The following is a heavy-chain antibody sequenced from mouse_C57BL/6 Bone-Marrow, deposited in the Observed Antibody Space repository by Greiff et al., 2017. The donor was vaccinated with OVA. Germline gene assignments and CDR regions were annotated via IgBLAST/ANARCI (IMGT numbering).Heavy chain of an antibody. D-gene: IGHD1-1*01. V-gene: IGHV1-81*01. Sequence: QVQLKQSGAELARPGASVKLSCKASGYTFTSYGISWVKQRTGQGLEWIGEIYPRSGNTYYNEKFKGKATLTADKSSSTAYMELRSLTSEDSADYFCARIYYYGSSYLRYWGQGTSVTVSS. J-gene: IGHJ4*01. CDR3: ARIYYYGSSYLRY. CDR1: GYTFTSYG. CDR2: IYPRSGNT.